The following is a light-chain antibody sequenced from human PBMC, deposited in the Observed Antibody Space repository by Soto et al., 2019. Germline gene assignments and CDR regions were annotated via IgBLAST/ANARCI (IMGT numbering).Light chain of an antibody. CDR3: QQYVTSPPGYP. CDR1: QTVSSSYY. Sequence: EVLLTQSPGTLSLSPGERATLSCRTSQTVSSSYYLAWYQQKPGQAPRLLIYGASNRASGVPDRFSSGWSGTDFTLTISRLETEDLAVYYCQQYVTSPPGYPVGQGTELRIK. V-gene: IGKV3-20*01. CDR2: GAS. J-gene: IGKJ2*01.